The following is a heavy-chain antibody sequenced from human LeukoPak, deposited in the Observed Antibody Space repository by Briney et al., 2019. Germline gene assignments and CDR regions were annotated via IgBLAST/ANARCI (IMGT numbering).Heavy chain of an antibody. J-gene: IGHJ4*02. Sequence: PGRSLRLSCAASGFTFSSYGMHWVRQAPGKGLEWVAVIWYDGSNKYYADSVKGRFTISRDNSKNTLYLQINSLRAEDTAVYYCAREDYGDYDCFDYWGQGTLVTVSS. CDR2: IWYDGSNK. D-gene: IGHD4-17*01. CDR3: AREDYGDYDCFDY. V-gene: IGHV3-33*01. CDR1: GFTFSSYG.